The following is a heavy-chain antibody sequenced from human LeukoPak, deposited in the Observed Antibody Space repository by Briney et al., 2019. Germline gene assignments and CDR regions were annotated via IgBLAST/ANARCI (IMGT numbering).Heavy chain of an antibody. D-gene: IGHD3-22*01. J-gene: IGHJ6*03. CDR2: INPNSGGT. CDR1: GYTFTDYY. CDR3: ARSLGYDSSGYYYYYYMDV. Sequence: ASVKVSCKASGYTFTDYYMHWVRQAPGQGLEWMGWINPNSGGTNYAQKFQGRVTMTRDTSISTAYMELSRLRSDDTAVYYCARSLGYDSSGYYYYYYMDVWGKGTTVTVSS. V-gene: IGHV1-2*02.